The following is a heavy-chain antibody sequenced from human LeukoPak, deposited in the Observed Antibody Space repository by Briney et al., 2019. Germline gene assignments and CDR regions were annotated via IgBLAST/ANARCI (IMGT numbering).Heavy chain of an antibody. CDR2: IKGKTDGGTT. CDR3: TTRSTYYYGSGSYKAFDY. V-gene: IGHV3-15*01. D-gene: IGHD3-10*01. J-gene: IGHJ4*02. Sequence: GGSLRLSCAASGFTFSNAWMSWVRQAPGKGLEWVGRIKGKTDGGTTDYAAPVKGRFTISRDDSKNTLYLQMNSPKTEDTAVYYCTTRSTYYYGSGSYKAFDYCDRGTLVTVSS. CDR1: GFTFSNAW.